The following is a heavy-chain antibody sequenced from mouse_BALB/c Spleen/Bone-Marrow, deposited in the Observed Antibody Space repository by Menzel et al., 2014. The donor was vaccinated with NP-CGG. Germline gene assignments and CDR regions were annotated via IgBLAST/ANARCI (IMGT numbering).Heavy chain of an antibody. CDR1: GFDFSRYW. V-gene: IGHV4-2*02. J-gene: IGHJ4*01. Sequence: EAKLMESGGGLVQPGGSLNLSCAASGFDFSRYWMSWARQAPGKGQEWIGEINPGSSTINYTPSLKDKFIISRDNAKNTLYLQMSKVRSEDTALYYCARLAVWGAKDYWGQGTSVTVPS. CDR2: INPGSSTI. CDR3: ARLAVWGAKDY. D-gene: IGHD2-10*02.